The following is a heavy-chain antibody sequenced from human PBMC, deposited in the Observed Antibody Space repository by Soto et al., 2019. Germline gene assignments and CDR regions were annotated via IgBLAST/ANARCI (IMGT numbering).Heavy chain of an antibody. CDR3: AKLASYYYDSSGVQH. CDR1: GFTFSSYA. D-gene: IGHD3-22*01. J-gene: IGHJ1*01. Sequence: TGGSLRLSCAASGFTFSSYAMSWVRQAPGKGLEWVSAISGSGGSTYYADSVKGRFTISRDNSKNTLYLQMKSLRAEDTAVYYCAKLASYYYDSSGVQHWGQGTLVTVSS. CDR2: ISGSGGST. V-gene: IGHV3-23*01.